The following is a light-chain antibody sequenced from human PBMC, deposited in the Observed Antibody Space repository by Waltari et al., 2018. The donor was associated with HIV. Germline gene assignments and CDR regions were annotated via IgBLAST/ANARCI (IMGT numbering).Light chain of an antibody. V-gene: IGKV4-1*01. J-gene: IGKJ1*01. CDR2: WAS. CDR1: QSVLYSSSNKNY. Sequence: DIVMTQSPASLAVSLGERATINCKSSQSVLYSSSNKNYLAWYQQKPGQPPKLLIYWASTRESGVPDRFSGSGSGTDFTLTISSLQAEDVAVYYCQQYYSSPPTFGQGTKVEIK. CDR3: QQYYSSPPT.